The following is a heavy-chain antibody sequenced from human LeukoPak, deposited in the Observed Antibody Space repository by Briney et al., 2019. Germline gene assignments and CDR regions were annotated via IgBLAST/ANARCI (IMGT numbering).Heavy chain of an antibody. Sequence: VASVKVSCKASGYTLSNNGITWVRQAPGQGLEWMGWIAADNRKTYYAQNLQDRVTMTTDSSTNTAYMDLRSLSSDDTAVYYCARVYWNGGRAFDYWGQGTLVTVSS. J-gene: IGHJ4*02. V-gene: IGHV1-18*01. CDR2: IAADNRKT. CDR3: ARVYWNGGRAFDY. D-gene: IGHD1-1*01. CDR1: GYTLSNNG.